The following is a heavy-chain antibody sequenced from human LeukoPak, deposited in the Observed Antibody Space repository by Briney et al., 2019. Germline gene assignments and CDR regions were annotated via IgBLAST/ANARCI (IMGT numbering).Heavy chain of an antibody. CDR3: ARQTGSGLFILP. CDR2: FYHGGST. CDR1: GYSISTGYY. Sequence: SETLSLTCTVSGYSISTGYYWDWIRQPPGKGLEWIGTFYHGGSTYYNPSLKSRVTISVDKSKNQFSLRLTSVTAADTAVYYCARQTGSGLFILPGGQGTLVTVSS. D-gene: IGHD3/OR15-3a*01. J-gene: IGHJ4*02. V-gene: IGHV4-38-2*02.